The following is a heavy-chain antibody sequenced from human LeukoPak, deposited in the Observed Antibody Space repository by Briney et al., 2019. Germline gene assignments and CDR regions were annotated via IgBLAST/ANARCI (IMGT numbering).Heavy chain of an antibody. D-gene: IGHD3-22*01. J-gene: IGHJ4*02. CDR1: GFTFSSYA. CDR3: ARDPRGPAGYDSPARDTFDY. CDR2: IFYDGTIQ. Sequence: GESLRLSCAASGFTFSSYAMHWVRQTPGKGLEWVAVIFYDGTIQYYSDSVRGRLIVSRDNPKNTLYLQMNSLRAEDTAVYYCARDPRGPAGYDSPARDTFDYWGQGTLVTVSS. V-gene: IGHV3-30*03.